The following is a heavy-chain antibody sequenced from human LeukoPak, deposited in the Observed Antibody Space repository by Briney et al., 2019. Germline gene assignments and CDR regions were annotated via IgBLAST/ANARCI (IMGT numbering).Heavy chain of an antibody. V-gene: IGHV1-2*02. CDR1: GYTFTGYY. CDR3: ARGLAVIPYDAFDI. CDR2: INPNSGGT. D-gene: IGHD3-22*01. Sequence: ASVKVSCKASGYTFTGYYMHWVRQAPGQGLEWMGWINPNSGGTNYAQKFQGRVTMTRDTSISTAYMELSRLRSDDTAVYYCARGLAVIPYDAFDIWGQGTMVTVSS. J-gene: IGHJ3*02.